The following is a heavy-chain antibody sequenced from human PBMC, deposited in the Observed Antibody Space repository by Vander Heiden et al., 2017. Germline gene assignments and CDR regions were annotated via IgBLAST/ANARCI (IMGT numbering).Heavy chain of an antibody. D-gene: IGHD3-3*01. CDR3: ARTPPDFWSGPHGMDV. Sequence: QVQLVESGGGLVKPGGSLRLSCAASGFPFSDYYISWIRQAPGKGLEWVSYMSSSGSTIYYADSVKGRFTISRDNAKNSLYLQMNSLRAEDTAVYYCARTPPDFWSGPHGMDVWGQGTTVTVSS. V-gene: IGHV3-11*01. J-gene: IGHJ6*02. CDR1: GFPFSDYY. CDR2: MSSSGSTI.